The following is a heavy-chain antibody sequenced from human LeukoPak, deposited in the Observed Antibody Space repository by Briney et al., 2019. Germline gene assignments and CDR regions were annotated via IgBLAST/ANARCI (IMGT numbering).Heavy chain of an antibody. CDR3: AKDVGPKLGDAEYFQH. D-gene: IGHD3-16*01. V-gene: IGHV3-23*01. Sequence: GGSLRLSCAASGFTFSSYAMSWVRQGSGKGLEWVSVISGSGGGTYYADSVKGRFTISRDNSKNTLYLQMNSLRAEDTAVYFCAKDVGPKLGDAEYFQHWGQGTLVAVSS. CDR2: ISGSGGGT. J-gene: IGHJ1*01. CDR1: GFTFSSYA.